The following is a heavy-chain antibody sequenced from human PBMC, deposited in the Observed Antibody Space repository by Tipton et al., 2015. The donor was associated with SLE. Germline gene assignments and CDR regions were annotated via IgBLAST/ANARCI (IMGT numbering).Heavy chain of an antibody. CDR1: GFTFSSCG. Sequence: SGFTFSSCGMHWVRQAPGKGLEWVAFIRYDGSNKYYVDSVKGRFTISRDNSKNTLYLQMNSLRAEDTAVYYCAKEDHYGSGTYRDAFDIWGQGTMVTVSS. CDR3: AKEDHYGSGTYRDAFDI. CDR2: IRYDGSNK. V-gene: IGHV3-30*02. J-gene: IGHJ3*02. D-gene: IGHD3-10*01.